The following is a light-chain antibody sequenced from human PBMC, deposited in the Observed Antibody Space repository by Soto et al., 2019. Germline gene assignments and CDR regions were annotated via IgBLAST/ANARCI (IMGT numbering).Light chain of an antibody. V-gene: IGKV1-39*01. J-gene: IGKJ4*01. Sequence: DIHMTQSPSSLSASVGDRVTITCRASQNIKKFLNWYQQRPGKAPSALIHATSTLQNGVSSRFSGSGSDTDFTLTITSLQPEDFATYFCQQSYSSPLTFGGETKVEL. CDR1: QNIKKF. CDR3: QQSYSSPLT. CDR2: ATS.